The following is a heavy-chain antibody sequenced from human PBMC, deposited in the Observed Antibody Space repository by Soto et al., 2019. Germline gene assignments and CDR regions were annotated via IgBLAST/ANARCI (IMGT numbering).Heavy chain of an antibody. CDR3: STTTGY. CDR1: GGSISSSNYY. J-gene: IGHJ4*02. D-gene: IGHD1-1*01. CDR2: RYYSGNT. Sequence: QLQLQESGPGLVKPSETLSLTCIVSGGSISSSNYYWAWVRQPPGKGMEWIGSRYYSGNTYYNASLKRRVTISVDTSKTHFFMTLTSVTAADTAIYYCSTTTGYWGEGILFSVSS. V-gene: IGHV4-39*02.